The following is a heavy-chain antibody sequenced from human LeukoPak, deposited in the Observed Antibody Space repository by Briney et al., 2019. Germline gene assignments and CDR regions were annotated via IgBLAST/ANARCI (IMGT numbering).Heavy chain of an antibody. J-gene: IGHJ4*02. Sequence: PGGSLRLSCAASGFTFSGYAMSWVRQAPGKGLEWVSVISGSGSNTYYADSVKGRFTISRDNSKNTLYLQMNSLRAEDTAVYYCASGGSGSYDYWGQGTLVTVSS. V-gene: IGHV3-23*01. CDR3: ASGGSGSYDY. CDR2: ISGSGSNT. D-gene: IGHD1-26*01. CDR1: GFTFSGYA.